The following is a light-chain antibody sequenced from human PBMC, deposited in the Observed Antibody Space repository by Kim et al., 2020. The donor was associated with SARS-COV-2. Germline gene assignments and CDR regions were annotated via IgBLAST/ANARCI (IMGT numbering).Light chain of an antibody. V-gene: IGKV1-5*03. CDR2: KAS. J-gene: IGKJ2*01. CDR1: QNIDIW. CDR3: HQYSTSFFT. Sequence: DIQMTQSPSTLSASVGDRVTITCRASQNIDIWLAWYQQKPGKAPNLLIYKASTLQSGVPSRFSGSGSGTEFTLTISSLQPDDFATYFCHQYSTSFFTFGQGTKLEI.